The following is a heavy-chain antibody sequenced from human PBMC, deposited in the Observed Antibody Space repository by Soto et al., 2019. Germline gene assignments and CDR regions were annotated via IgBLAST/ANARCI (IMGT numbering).Heavy chain of an antibody. CDR2: ISGSGGST. CDR3: ALPHGYSSSWYGEGAFDI. V-gene: IGHV3-23*01. CDR1: GFTFSSYA. Sequence: GGSLRLSCAASGFTFSSYAMSWVRQAPGKGLEWVSAISGSGGSTYYADSVKGRFTISRDNYKNTLYLQMNSLRAEDTAVYYCALPHGYSSSWYGEGAFDIWGQGTMVTVSS. D-gene: IGHD6-13*01. J-gene: IGHJ3*02.